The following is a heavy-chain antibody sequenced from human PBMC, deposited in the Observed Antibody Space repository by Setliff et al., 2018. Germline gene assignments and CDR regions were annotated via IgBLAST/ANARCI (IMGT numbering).Heavy chain of an antibody. J-gene: IGHJ4*02. CDR2: INHSGST. CDR1: GGSFSGYY. Sequence: SETLSLTCAVYGGSFSGYYWSWVRQPPGKGLEWIGEINHSGSTNYNPSLKSRVTISVDTSKNQFSLKLSSVTAADTAVYYCARVRVGYAFDIWGQGTLVTVSS. CDR3: ARVRVGYAFDI. D-gene: IGHD3-3*01. V-gene: IGHV4-34*01.